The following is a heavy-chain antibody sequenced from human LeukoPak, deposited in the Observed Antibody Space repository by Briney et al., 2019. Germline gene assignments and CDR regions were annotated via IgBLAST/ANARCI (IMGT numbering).Heavy chain of an antibody. V-gene: IGHV1-2*02. Sequence: ASVKVSYKASGYTFTGYYMHWVRQAPEQGLEWMGSINPDSGDTNYAQNLQGRVTMTRDTSINTAYLDLSRLRSDDTAVYYCAIMGDTFDIWGQGTKVTVSS. CDR2: INPDSGDT. D-gene: IGHD2-8*01. CDR1: GYTFTGYY. J-gene: IGHJ3*02. CDR3: AIMGDTFDI.